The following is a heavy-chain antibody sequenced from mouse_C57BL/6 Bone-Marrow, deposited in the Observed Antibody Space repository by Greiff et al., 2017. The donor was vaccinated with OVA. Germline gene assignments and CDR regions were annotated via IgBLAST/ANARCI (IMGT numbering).Heavy chain of an antibody. V-gene: IGHV1-15*01. J-gene: IGHJ3*01. D-gene: IGHD2-4*01. CDR2: IDPETGGT. CDR3: HIYYDFAY. CDR1: GYTFTDYE. Sequence: QVQLQQSGAELVRPGASVTLSCKASGYTFTDYEMHWVKQTPVHGLEWIGAIDPETGGTAYNQTFKGKAILTADKSSSTAYMELRSLTSEDSAVYYCHIYYDFAYWGQGTLVTVSA.